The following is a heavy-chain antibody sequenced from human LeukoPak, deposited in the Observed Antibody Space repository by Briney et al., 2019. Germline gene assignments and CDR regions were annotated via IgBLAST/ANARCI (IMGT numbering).Heavy chain of an antibody. V-gene: IGHV1-69*04. D-gene: IGHD3-22*01. CDR2: IIPILGIA. CDR3: ATDKVITTDFYY. CDR1: GGTFSSYA. J-gene: IGHJ4*02. Sequence: ASVKVSCKASGGTFSSYAISWVRQAPGQGLEWMGRIIPILGIANYAQKFQGRVTITADKSTSTAYMELSSLRSEDTAVYYCATDKVITTDFYYWGQGTLVTVSS.